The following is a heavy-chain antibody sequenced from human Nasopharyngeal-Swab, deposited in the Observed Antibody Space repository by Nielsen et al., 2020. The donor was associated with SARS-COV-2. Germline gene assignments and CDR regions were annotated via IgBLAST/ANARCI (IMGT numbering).Heavy chain of an antibody. CDR1: GYTFTSYD. D-gene: IGHD1-26*01. J-gene: IGHJ4*02. V-gene: IGHV1-8*01. CDR2: MTPNSGNT. CDR3: ARGGVGAVGGALDY. Sequence: ASVKVSCKASGYTFTSYDINWVRQASGQGLEWMGWMTPNSGNTGYAQKFQGRVTMTRNTSIRTAYMELSSLRSEDTAVYYCARGGVGAVGGALDYWGQGTQVTVSS.